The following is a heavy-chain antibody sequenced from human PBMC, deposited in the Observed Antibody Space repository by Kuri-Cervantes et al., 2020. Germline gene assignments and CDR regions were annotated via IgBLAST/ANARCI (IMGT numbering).Heavy chain of an antibody. CDR2: IKQDGSEK. CDR3: ARDPPYYDILTGYYSTGFWWYYGMDV. D-gene: IGHD3-9*01. Sequence: GGSLRLSCAASGFIFSSYLLSSVRQAPGKGLEWVANIKQDGSEKYYVDSVKGRFTISRDNAKNSLYLQMNSLRAEDTAVYYCARDPPYYDILTGYYSTGFWWYYGMDVWGQGTTVTVSS. V-gene: IGHV3-7*01. CDR1: GFIFSSYL. J-gene: IGHJ6*02.